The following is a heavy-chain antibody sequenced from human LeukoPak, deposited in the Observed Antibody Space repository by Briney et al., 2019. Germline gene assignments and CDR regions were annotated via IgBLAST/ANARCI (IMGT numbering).Heavy chain of an antibody. CDR2: MNPNSGNT. J-gene: IGHJ2*01. V-gene: IGHV1-8*01. D-gene: IGHD3-10*01. CDR3: AKDRRHTVSGGYFDL. CDR1: GYTFTSYD. Sequence: ASVKVSCKASGYTFTSYDINWVRQATGQGLEWMGWMNPNSGNTGYAQKFQGRVTMTRNTSISTAYMELSSLRTEDTALYYCAKDRRHTVSGGYFDLWGRGTLVIVSS.